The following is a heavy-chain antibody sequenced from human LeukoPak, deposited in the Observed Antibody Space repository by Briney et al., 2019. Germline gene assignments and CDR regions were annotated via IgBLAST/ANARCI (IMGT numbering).Heavy chain of an antibody. CDR1: GGTFSSYA. V-gene: IGHV1-69*13. Sequence: ASVKVSCKASGGTFSSYAISWVRQAPGQGLEWMGGIIPIFGTANHAQKFQGRVTITADESTSTAYMELSSLRSEDTAVYYCARGSRRKDPEFDYWGQGTLVTVSS. D-gene: IGHD1-14*01. J-gene: IGHJ4*02. CDR2: IIPIFGTA. CDR3: ARGSRRKDPEFDY.